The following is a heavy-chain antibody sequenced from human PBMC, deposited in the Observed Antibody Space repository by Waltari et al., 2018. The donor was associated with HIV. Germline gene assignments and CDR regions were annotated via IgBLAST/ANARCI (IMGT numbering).Heavy chain of an antibody. D-gene: IGHD3-22*01. CDR1: GGSISSYY. CDR2: IYYSGST. V-gene: IGHV4-59*01. CDR3: ARGGDYYDSSGYQNWFDP. J-gene: IGHJ5*02. Sequence: LTCTVSGGSISSYYWSWIRQPPGKGLEWIGYIYYSGSTNYNPSLKSRVTISVDTSKNQFSLKLSSVTAADTAVYYCARGGDYYDSSGYQNWFDPWGQGTLVTVSS.